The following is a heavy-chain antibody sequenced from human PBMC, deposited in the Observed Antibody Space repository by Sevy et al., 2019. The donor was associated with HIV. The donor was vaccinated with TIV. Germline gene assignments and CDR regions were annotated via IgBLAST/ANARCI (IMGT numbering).Heavy chain of an antibody. CDR2: ISPYNGYT. D-gene: IGHD1-26*01. Sequence: ASVKVSCKASGYSFISYGINWVRQAPGQGLEWMGWISPYNGYTTSAQKFQDRVTLTTDTSTSTAYMELRSLRSDDTAVYYCARVDTYSDPARYHYSYMDVWGKGTTVTVSS. CDR3: ARVDTYSDPARYHYSYMDV. V-gene: IGHV1-18*01. J-gene: IGHJ6*03. CDR1: GYSFISYG.